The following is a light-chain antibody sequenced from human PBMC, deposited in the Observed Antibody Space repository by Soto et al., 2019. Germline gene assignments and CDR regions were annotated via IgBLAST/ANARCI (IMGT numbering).Light chain of an antibody. V-gene: IGKV1-39*01. CDR1: QSIKTY. CDR2: GSY. Sequence: DVKMTQSPSSLSASVGDRVSITCRASQSIKTYLNWYQQKPGKDPKLLIFGSYNLQSGVPPRFSGTGSGTEFTLIISSLQPEDFATYFCQQSYFIPWTFGQGTKVDLK. CDR3: QQSYFIPWT. J-gene: IGKJ1*01.